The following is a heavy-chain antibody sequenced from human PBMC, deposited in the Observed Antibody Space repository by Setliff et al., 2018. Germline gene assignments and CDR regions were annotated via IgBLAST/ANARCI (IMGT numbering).Heavy chain of an antibody. CDR3: AREWDYYGSGSYYTSFDI. CDR1: GGSISSGGYY. D-gene: IGHD3-10*01. V-gene: IGHV4-31*03. CDR2: IYYSGST. J-gene: IGHJ3*02. Sequence: SETLSLTCTVSGGSISSGGYYWSWIRQHPGKGLEWIGYIYYSGSTYYNPSLKSRVTISVDTSKNQFSPKLSSVTAADTAVYYCAREWDYYGSGSYYTSFDIWGQGTMVTVS.